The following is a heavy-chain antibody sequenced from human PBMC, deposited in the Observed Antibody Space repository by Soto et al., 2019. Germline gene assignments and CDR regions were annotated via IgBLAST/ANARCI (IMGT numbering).Heavy chain of an antibody. D-gene: IGHD6-19*01. CDR2: ISAYNGNT. CDR3: ARASSGWFLGYYYGMDV. J-gene: IGHJ6*02. V-gene: IGHV1-18*01. Sequence: ASVKVSCKASGYTFTSYGISWVRQAPGQGLEWMGWISAYNGNTNYAQKLQGRVTMTTDTSTSTAYMELRSLRPDDTAVYYCARASSGWFLGYYYGMDVWGQGTTVTVSS. CDR1: GYTFTSYG.